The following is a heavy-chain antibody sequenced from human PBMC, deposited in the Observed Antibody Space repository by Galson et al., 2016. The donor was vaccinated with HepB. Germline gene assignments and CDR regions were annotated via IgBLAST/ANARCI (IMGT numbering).Heavy chain of an antibody. D-gene: IGHD1-26*01. V-gene: IGHV4-4*02. J-gene: IGHJ5*01. Sequence: TLSLTCPVSGGSIINNRWWNWVRQPPGKGLEWIGEVFHTGDTLYNPSLKSRVTMSVDKSMGQFFLNLNSVSAADTAVYYCAKGERALGFDSWGQGTLVSVS. CDR3: AKGERALGFDS. CDR1: GGSIINNRW. CDR2: VFHTGDT.